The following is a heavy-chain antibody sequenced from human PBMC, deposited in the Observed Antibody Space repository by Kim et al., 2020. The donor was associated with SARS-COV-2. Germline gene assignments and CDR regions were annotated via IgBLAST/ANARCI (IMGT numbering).Heavy chain of an antibody. D-gene: IGHD3-10*01. CDR3: AKGSGSYVRYYFDY. V-gene: IGHV3-23*01. Sequence: ADSVKVRFTISRDNSKNTLYLQMNSLRAEDTAVYYCAKGSGSYVRYYFDYWGQGTLVTVSS. J-gene: IGHJ4*02.